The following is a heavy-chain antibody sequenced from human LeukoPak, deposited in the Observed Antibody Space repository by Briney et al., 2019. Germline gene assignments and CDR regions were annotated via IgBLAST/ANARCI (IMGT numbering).Heavy chain of an antibody. CDR1: GYTFTNYD. Sequence: ASVKVSCKASGYTFTNYDINWVRQASGQGLEWMGWMNPNSGNTGSAQKFQGRVTMTSNTSISTAYMELSSLRSEDTAVYYCARGLGRERQLLRAFDYWGQGTPVTVSS. V-gene: IGHV1-8*01. D-gene: IGHD6-13*01. CDR2: MNPNSGNT. CDR3: ARGLGRERQLLRAFDY. J-gene: IGHJ4*02.